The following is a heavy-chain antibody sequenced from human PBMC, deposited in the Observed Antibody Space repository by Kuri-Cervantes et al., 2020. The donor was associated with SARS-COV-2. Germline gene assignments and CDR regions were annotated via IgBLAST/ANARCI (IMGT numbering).Heavy chain of an antibody. CDR1: GFTFSSYG. CDR2: IWYDGSNK. D-gene: IGHD3-16*02. V-gene: IGHV3-33*08. Sequence: GESLKISCAASGFTFSSYGMHWVRQAPGKGLEWVAVIWYDGSNKYYANSVKGRFTISRDNSKNTLYLQMNSLRAEDTAVYYCAGSSPIMITFGGVIDNKSPGGVDYWGQGTLVTVSS. CDR3: AGSSPIMITFGGVIDNKSPGGVDY. J-gene: IGHJ4*02.